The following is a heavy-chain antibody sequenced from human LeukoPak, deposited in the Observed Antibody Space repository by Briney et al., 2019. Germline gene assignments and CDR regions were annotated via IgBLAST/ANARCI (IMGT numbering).Heavy chain of an antibody. CDR1: GFTFSSYG. D-gene: IGHD3-22*01. CDR3: ARMGDSSGYYYFDY. J-gene: IGHJ4*02. CDR2: IWYDGSNK. V-gene: IGHV3-33*08. Sequence: PGGSLRLSCAASGFTFSSYGMHWVRQAPGKGLEWVAVIWYDGSNKYYADSVKGRFTISRDNSKNTLYLQMNSLRAEDTAVYYCARMGDSSGYYYFDYWGQGTLVTVSS.